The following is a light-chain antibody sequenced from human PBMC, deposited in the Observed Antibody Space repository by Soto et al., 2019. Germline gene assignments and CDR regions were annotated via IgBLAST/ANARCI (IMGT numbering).Light chain of an antibody. CDR1: SSDVGGYNY. CDR3: SSYAGSNKIV. CDR2: EVS. V-gene: IGLV2-8*01. Sequence: QSALTQPPSASGSPGQSVTISCTGTSSDVGGYNYVSWYQQHPGKAPKLMIYEVSKRPSGVPDRFSGSKSGNTASLTVSGFQAEYEADYYCSSYAGSNKIVLCGWTKPTFL. J-gene: IGLJ3*02.